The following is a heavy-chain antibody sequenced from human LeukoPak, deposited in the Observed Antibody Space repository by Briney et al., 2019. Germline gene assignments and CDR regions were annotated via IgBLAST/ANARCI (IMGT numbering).Heavy chain of an antibody. D-gene: IGHD1-26*01. V-gene: IGHV4-34*01. CDR1: GGSFSGYY. J-gene: IGHJ6*03. CDR2: INHSGST. Sequence: SETLSLTCAVYGGSFSGYYWSWIRQPPGKGLEWIGEINHSGSTNYNPSLKSRVTISVDTSKNQFSLKLSSVTAADTAAYYCARQGGYYYYYYMDVWGKGTTVTISS. CDR3: ARQGGYYYYYYMDV.